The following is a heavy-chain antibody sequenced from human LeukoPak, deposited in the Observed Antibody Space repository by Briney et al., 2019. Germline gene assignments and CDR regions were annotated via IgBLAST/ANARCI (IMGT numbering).Heavy chain of an antibody. D-gene: IGHD4-23*01. CDR3: AKDSLRWSYFYYGMDV. CDR1: GFTFTNHW. Sequence: GGSLRLSCAGSGFTFTNHWFHWVRQAPGKGLVWVSRLNEDGSRTDYADSVQGRFTISRDNSKNTLYLQMNSLRAEDTAVYYCAKDSLRWSYFYYGMDVWGQGTTVTVSS. J-gene: IGHJ6*02. V-gene: IGHV3-74*01. CDR2: LNEDGSRT.